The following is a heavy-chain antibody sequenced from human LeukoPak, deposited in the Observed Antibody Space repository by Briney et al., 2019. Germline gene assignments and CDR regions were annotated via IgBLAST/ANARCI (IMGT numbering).Heavy chain of an antibody. J-gene: IGHJ4*02. CDR1: GYTFTGYY. V-gene: IGHV1-2*06. Sequence: ASVKVSCKASGYTFTGYYMHWVRQAPGQGLEWMGRINPNSGGTNYAQKFQGRVTMTRDTSISAAYMELSRLRSDDTAVYYCARVSGYSYAEDYWGQGTLVTVSS. CDR3: ARVSGYSYAEDY. D-gene: IGHD5-18*01. CDR2: INPNSGGT.